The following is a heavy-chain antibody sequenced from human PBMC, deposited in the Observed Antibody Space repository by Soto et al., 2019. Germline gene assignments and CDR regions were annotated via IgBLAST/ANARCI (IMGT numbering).Heavy chain of an antibody. CDR3: ARTSVNYYDSSGPDYGMDV. D-gene: IGHD3-22*01. Sequence: EVQLVESGGGLIQPGGSLRLSCAASGFTVSSNYMSWVRQAPGKGLEWVSVIYSGGSTYYAVSVKGRFTITRDNSKNTLYLQMNSVRAENTAVYYSARTSVNYYDSSGPDYGMDVWGQGTTVTFSS. V-gene: IGHV3-53*01. J-gene: IGHJ6*02. CDR1: GFTVSSNY. CDR2: IYSGGST.